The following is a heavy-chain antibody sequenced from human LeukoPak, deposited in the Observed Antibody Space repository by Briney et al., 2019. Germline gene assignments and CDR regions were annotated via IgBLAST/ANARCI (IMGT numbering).Heavy chain of an antibody. CDR1: GGTFSSYA. D-gene: IGHD6-6*01. J-gene: IGHJ5*02. V-gene: IGHV1-69*01. CDR2: IIPIFGTA. Sequence: GASVKVSCKASGGTFSSYAISWVRQAPGQGLEWMGGIIPIFGTANYAQKFQGRVTITADESTSTAYMELSSLRSEDTAVYYCARGVVAVRPVEWFDPWGQGTLVTVSS. CDR3: ARGVVAVRPVEWFDP.